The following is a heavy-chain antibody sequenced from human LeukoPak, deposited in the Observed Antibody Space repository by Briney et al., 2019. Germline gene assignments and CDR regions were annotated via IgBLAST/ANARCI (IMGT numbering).Heavy chain of an antibody. Sequence: ASVKVSCKASGYTFTNYGITWVRQAPGQGLEWLGWISAYNGNTVYPQKVQGRVTMTTDEASSTAYMELRSLTSDDTAVYYCARVGQQLVPHRFFYYYGMDVWGQGTTVIVSS. CDR3: ARVGQQLVPHRFFYYYGMDV. V-gene: IGHV1-18*01. J-gene: IGHJ6*01. CDR2: ISAYNGNT. CDR1: GYTFTNYG. D-gene: IGHD6-13*01.